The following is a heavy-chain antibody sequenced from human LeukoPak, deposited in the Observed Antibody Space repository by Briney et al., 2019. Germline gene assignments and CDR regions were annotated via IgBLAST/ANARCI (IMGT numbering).Heavy chain of an antibody. CDR2: ISSSSSYI. CDR3: ARDSGIESAV. Sequence: GGSLSLSCAASGFTFSSYGMHWVRQAPGKGLEWVSSISSSSSYIYYADSVKGRFTISRDNAKNSLYLQMNSLRAEDTAVYYCARDSGIESAVWGQGTLVTVSS. D-gene: IGHD5-12*01. V-gene: IGHV3-21*01. CDR1: GFTFSSYG. J-gene: IGHJ4*02.